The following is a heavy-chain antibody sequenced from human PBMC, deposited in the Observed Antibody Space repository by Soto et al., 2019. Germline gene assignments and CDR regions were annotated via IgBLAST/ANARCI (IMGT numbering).Heavy chain of an antibody. D-gene: IGHD3-22*01. Sequence: EVQLVESGGGLIQPGGSLRVSCAASGFTVTRSYMSWVRQAPGKGLEWVSIIYSGGSANYADSVKGRFTISRDNSKNTLSLQMNSLRVEYTAVYYCGRDTYYYAIRGQPYWGQGTLVTVSS. CDR1: GFTVTRSY. CDR2: IYSGGSA. V-gene: IGHV3-53*01. J-gene: IGHJ4*02. CDR3: GRDTYYYAIRGQPY.